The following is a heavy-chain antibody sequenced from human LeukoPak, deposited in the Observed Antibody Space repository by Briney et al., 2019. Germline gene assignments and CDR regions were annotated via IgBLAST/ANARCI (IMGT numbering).Heavy chain of an antibody. CDR1: GFTFSSYA. Sequence: GGXLXLSCAASGFTFSSYAMSWVRQAPGKGLEWVSAISGSGGSTYYADSVKGRFTISRDNSKNTLYLQMNSLRAEDTAVYYCAKSVVVTAIPDYWGQGTLDTVSS. J-gene: IGHJ4*02. CDR2: ISGSGGST. CDR3: AKSVVVTAIPDY. V-gene: IGHV3-23*01. D-gene: IGHD2-21*02.